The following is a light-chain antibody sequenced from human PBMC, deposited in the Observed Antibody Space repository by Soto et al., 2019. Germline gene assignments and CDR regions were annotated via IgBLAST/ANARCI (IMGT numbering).Light chain of an antibody. J-gene: IGKJ1*01. V-gene: IGKV1-27*01. CDR2: AAS. Sequence: DIQMTQSPSSLSASVGDRVTITCRASQGISNHLAWYQQKPGKVPNLLIYAASTLQSGVPSRFSGSGSGTDFTLTISSLQPEDAATYYCQMHNGDPPAWTFGQGTKVEIK. CDR3: QMHNGDPPAWT. CDR1: QGISNH.